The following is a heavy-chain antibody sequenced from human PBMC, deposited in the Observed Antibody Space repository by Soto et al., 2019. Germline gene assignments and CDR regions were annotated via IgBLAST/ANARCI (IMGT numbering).Heavy chain of an antibody. V-gene: IGHV3-7*03. CDR2: IKEDGSEK. CDR3: VRVGRLGGY. J-gene: IGHJ4*02. D-gene: IGHD3-16*01. Sequence: EVQLGESGGGLVQPGGSLRLSCAASGFTFSSYWMSWFRQAPGKGLEWAANIKEDGSEKYYVDSVKGRFTISRDNTKNSLDLQMNSLRVEATAVYYCVRVGRLGGYWGQGTLVTVSS. CDR1: GFTFSSYW.